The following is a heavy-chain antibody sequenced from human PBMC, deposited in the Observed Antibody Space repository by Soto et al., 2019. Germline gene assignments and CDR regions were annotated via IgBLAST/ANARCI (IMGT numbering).Heavy chain of an antibody. CDR1: GGSVSSGNYY. CDR2: IYYTGSS. V-gene: IGHV4-61*01. J-gene: IGHJ4*02. D-gene: IGHD3-9*01. Sequence: PSETLSLTCTVSGGSVSSGNYYWSWIRQPPGKGLEWIGFIYYTGSSSYNPSLKSRVTMSLDKSNNQFSLKLRSVSADDTAVYFCARVSYFRGFDWLFAFDSWGQGALVTVSS. CDR3: ARVSYFRGFDWLFAFDS.